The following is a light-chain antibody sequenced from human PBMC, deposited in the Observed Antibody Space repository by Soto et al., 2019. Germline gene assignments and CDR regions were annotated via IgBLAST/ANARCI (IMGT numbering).Light chain of an antibody. V-gene: IGKV3-20*01. CDR1: QAVTSKF. CDR3: QQYGDSLLT. Sequence: EIVLTQSPGPLSLSPGDEATLSYKASQAVTSKFLAWYQQKPGQPPRLLILGASTRATGIADRFSGSGSGTDFTLTISRLEPEDFAVYYCQQYGDSLLTFGGGTKVDIK. J-gene: IGKJ4*01. CDR2: GAS.